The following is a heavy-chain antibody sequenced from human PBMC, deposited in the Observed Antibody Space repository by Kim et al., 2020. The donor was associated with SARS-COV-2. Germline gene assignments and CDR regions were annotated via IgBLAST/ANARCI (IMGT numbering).Heavy chain of an antibody. CDR1: GDSVSSNSAV. CDR2: TYYRYKWSN. CDR3: ARERVAAAGRVFDY. Sequence: SQTLSLTCAISGDSVSSNSAVWNWIRQSPSRGLEWLGRTYYRYKWSNDSAVSVKSRITINPDTSKNQFSLQLNSVTPEDTAVYYCARERVAAAGRVFDYWGQGTLVTVSS. D-gene: IGHD6-13*01. J-gene: IGHJ4*02. V-gene: IGHV6-1*01.